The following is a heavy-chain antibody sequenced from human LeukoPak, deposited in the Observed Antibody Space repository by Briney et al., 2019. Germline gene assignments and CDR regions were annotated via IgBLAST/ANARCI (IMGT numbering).Heavy chain of an antibody. V-gene: IGHV4-38-2*01. CDR1: GYSISSGYY. J-gene: IGHJ4*02. CDR3: ARPGRYYDTTDFDY. D-gene: IGHD3-22*01. CDR2: IYHSGST. Sequence: PSETLSLTCAVSGYSISSGYYWGWIRQPPGKGLEWIGSIYHSGSTYYNPSLKSRVTISVDTSKNHFSLKLSSVTAADTAVYYCARPGRYYDTTDFDYWGQGTLVTVSS.